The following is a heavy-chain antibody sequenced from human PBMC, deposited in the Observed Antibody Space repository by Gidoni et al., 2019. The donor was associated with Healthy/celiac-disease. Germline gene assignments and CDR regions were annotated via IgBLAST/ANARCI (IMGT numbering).Heavy chain of an antibody. CDR3: AKDLIGVYYYDPTGAFDI. V-gene: IGHV3-23*01. Sequence: EVQLLESGGGLVQPVGSLRLPCAASGFTFSSYAMSWVRQAPGKGLEWVSAISGSGGSTYYADSVKGRFTISRDNSKNTLYLQMNSLRAEDTAVYYCAKDLIGVYYYDPTGAFDIWGQGTMVTVSS. J-gene: IGHJ3*02. CDR1: GFTFSSYA. D-gene: IGHD3-22*01. CDR2: ISGSGGST.